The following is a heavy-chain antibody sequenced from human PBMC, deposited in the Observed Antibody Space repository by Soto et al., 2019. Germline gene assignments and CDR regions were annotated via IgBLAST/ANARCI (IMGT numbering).Heavy chain of an antibody. CDR1: GYTLNEVA. Sequence: QVQLVQSGAEVKKPGASVKVSCKGSGYTLNEVAMHWVRQAPGKGLEWLGGFDPDEAETIYAQQFQGRVTMTEDTSTETFYMELSSMRSEETALYFCTTYHGDYNFDHWGQGTLVTVSS. CDR2: FDPDEAET. D-gene: IGHD4-17*01. J-gene: IGHJ5*02. CDR3: TTYHGDYNFDH. V-gene: IGHV1-24*01.